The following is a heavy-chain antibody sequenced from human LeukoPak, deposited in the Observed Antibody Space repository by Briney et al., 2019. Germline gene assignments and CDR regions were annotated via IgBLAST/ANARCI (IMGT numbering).Heavy chain of an antibody. V-gene: IGHV3-7*04. CDR2: IKQDGSEK. J-gene: IGHJ4*02. D-gene: IGHD6-6*01. Sequence: GGSLRLSCAASGFTFSTYWMSWVRQAPGKGLEWVANIKQDGSEKYYVDSVKGRFTISRGNAKNSLYLQMNSLRAEDTAAYYCARDWEYSSSSVYWGQGTLVTVSS. CDR3: ARDWEYSSSSVY. CDR1: GFTFSTYW.